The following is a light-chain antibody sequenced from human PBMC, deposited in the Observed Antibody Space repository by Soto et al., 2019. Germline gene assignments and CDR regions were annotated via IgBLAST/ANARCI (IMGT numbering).Light chain of an antibody. CDR3: CSYAGSPYV. J-gene: IGLJ1*01. Sequence: QSVPTQPRSVSGSPGQSVTISCTGTSSDVGEYDYVSWYQQHPGKAPKLMIFDVSERPSGVPDRFSGSKTGNTASLTISGFQAEDEADYYCCSYAGSPYVFGTGTKLTVL. V-gene: IGLV2-11*01. CDR1: SSDVGEYDY. CDR2: DVS.